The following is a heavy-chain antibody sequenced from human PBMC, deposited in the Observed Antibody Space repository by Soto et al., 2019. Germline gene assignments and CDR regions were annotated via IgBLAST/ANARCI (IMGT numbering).Heavy chain of an antibody. CDR3: AREPTTAVVNYGMDV. Sequence: EVQLVESGGGLVQPGGSLRLSCAASGFTLSNYWMSCVRQAPGKGLEWVANINQNGRDKYYVDSVKGRFTISRDKAKELLYLQMNSLRDDDTGGYYCAREPTTAVVNYGMDVWGQWTTVTFSS. V-gene: IGHV3-7*01. D-gene: IGHD6-13*01. CDR1: GFTLSNYW. J-gene: IGHJ6*02. CDR2: INQNGRDK.